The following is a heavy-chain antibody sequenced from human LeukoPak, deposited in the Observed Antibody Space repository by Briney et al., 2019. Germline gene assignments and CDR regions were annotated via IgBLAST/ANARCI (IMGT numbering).Heavy chain of an antibody. J-gene: IGHJ4*02. Sequence: SETLSPTCSVSGGSISSHCWGWIRRPPGKGLEWLGCINYSGSTHYNPSLESRVTISAATSKNQFSLKLSSVTAADTAVYYCARVRGLGVISPYFDYWGQGILVTVSS. V-gene: IGHV4-59*08. D-gene: IGHD3-16*02. CDR1: GGSISSHC. CDR2: INYSGST. CDR3: ARVRGLGVISPYFDY.